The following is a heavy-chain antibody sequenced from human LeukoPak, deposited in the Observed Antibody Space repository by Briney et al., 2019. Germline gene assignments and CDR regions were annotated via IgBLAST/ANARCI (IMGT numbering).Heavy chain of an antibody. V-gene: IGHV3-21*01. CDR1: GFTFSTYS. CDR3: ARSVIVADTTRGFDY. D-gene: IGHD2/OR15-2a*01. CDR2: ISGTSSHI. Sequence: GGSLRLSCAASGFTFSTYSMNWVRQAPGKGLEWVSIISGTSSHIFDADSVKGRFTISRDNAKNSLYLQMNSLRAEDTAVYYCARSVIVADTTRGFDYWGLGILVTVSS. J-gene: IGHJ4*02.